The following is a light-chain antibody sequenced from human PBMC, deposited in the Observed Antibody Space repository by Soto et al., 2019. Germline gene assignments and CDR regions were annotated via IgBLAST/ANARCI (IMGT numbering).Light chain of an antibody. Sequence: DIEMTQSPSSLFASVGDRVTITCRASHNVDNWVAWYQQKPEKAPKSLIYAASSLHSGVPLRFSGGGSGALFTLTISNLQPEDFATYYCQQYVSYPRTLGQGTKVDIK. J-gene: IGKJ1*01. V-gene: IGKV1D-16*01. CDR3: QQYVSYPRT. CDR1: HNVDNW. CDR2: AAS.